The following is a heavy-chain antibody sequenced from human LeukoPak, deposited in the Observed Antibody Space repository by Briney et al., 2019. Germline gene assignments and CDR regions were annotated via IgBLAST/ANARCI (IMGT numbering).Heavy chain of an antibody. CDR1: GFTFSSYA. CDR2: ISYDGSNK. Sequence: PGGSLRLSCAASGFTFSSYAMHWVRQAPGKGLEWVAVISYDGSNKYYADSVKGRFTISRDNSKDTLYLQMNSLRAEDTAVYYCARDGSSPVTMIVVNAFDIWGQGTMVTVSS. J-gene: IGHJ3*02. V-gene: IGHV3-30-3*01. CDR3: ARDGSSPVTMIVVNAFDI. D-gene: IGHD3-22*01.